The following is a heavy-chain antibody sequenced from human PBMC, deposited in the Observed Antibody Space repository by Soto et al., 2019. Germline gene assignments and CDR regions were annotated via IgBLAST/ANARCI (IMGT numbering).Heavy chain of an antibody. J-gene: IGHJ4*02. V-gene: IGHV3-48*02. CDR2: IRTTPSVI. CDR3: ARDHIYAFDN. CDR1: GFTFSDYS. Sequence: GSPSLSCAGSGFTFSDYSVNWIRQAPGKGLEWISYIRTTPSVIVYADSVKGRFTISRDNAKNSMYLQMNSLTDEDTAVYYCARDHIYAFDNWGQGTPVTVSS. D-gene: IGHD5-18*01.